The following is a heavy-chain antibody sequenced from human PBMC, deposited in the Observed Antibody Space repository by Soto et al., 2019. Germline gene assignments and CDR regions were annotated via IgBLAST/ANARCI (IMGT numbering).Heavy chain of an antibody. CDR2: ISYDGSNK. D-gene: IGHD2-21*01. Sequence: GGSLRLSCAASGFTFSSYGMHWVRQAPGKGLEWVAVISYDGSNKYYADSVKGRFTISRDNSKNTLYLQMNSLRAEDTAVYYCAKDLWGYWGQGTLLTVSS. J-gene: IGHJ4*02. CDR3: AKDLWGY. V-gene: IGHV3-30*18. CDR1: GFTFSSYG.